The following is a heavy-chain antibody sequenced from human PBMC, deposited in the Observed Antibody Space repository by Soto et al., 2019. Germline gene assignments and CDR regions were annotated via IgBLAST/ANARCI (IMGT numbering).Heavy chain of an antibody. V-gene: IGHV4-59*01. CDR2: IYYSGST. Sequence: PSETLSLTCTVSGGSISSYYWSWIRQPPGKGLEWIGYIYYSGSTNYNPSLKSRVTISVDTFKNQFSLKLSSVTAADTAVYYCARVTYYYDSSGYSTDAFDIWGQGTMVTVSS. D-gene: IGHD3-22*01. J-gene: IGHJ3*02. CDR3: ARVTYYYDSSGYSTDAFDI. CDR1: GGSISSYY.